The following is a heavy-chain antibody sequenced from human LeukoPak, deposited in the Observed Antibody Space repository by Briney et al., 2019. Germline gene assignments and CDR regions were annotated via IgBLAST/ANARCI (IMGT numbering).Heavy chain of an antibody. J-gene: IGHJ4*02. CDR2: INQDGSEK. Sequence: GGSLRLSCAASGFTFSSYWMSWVRQAPGKGLEWVANINQDGSEKYYVDSVKGRFTISRDNAKNSLYLQMNSLRAEDMAVYYCARGNNWNLFDYWGQGTLVTVSS. V-gene: IGHV3-7*03. CDR3: ARGNNWNLFDY. D-gene: IGHD1-20*01. CDR1: GFTFSSYW.